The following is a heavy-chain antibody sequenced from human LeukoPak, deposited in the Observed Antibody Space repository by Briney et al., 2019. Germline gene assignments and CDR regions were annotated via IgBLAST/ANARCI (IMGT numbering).Heavy chain of an antibody. Sequence: ASVKVSCKASGGTFSSYAISWVRQAPGQGLEWMGGIIPIFGTANYAQKFQGRVTITADESTSTAYMELSSLRSEDTAVYYCARTSRGYDILTGPNYYYYYYYMDVWGKGTTVTISS. J-gene: IGHJ6*03. CDR3: ARTSRGYDILTGPNYYYYYYYMDV. CDR2: IIPIFGTA. V-gene: IGHV1-69*13. D-gene: IGHD3-9*01. CDR1: GGTFSSYA.